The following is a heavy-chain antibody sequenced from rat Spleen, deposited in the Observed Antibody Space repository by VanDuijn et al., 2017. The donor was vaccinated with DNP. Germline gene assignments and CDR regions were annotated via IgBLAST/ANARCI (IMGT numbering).Heavy chain of an antibody. CDR2: IWKNGAT. J-gene: IGHJ3*01. D-gene: IGHD1-2*01. CDR3: ASGTATWFAY. Sequence: QVQLKESGPGLVQPSQTLSLTCTVAGFSLTTYNVHWVRQPPGKGLEWMGVIWKNGATRYNSALKSRLNFSKATSKSQVFLKLNSLQTEDTAIYFCASGTATWFAYWGQGTLVTVSS. V-gene: IGHV2-41*01. CDR1: GFSLTTYN.